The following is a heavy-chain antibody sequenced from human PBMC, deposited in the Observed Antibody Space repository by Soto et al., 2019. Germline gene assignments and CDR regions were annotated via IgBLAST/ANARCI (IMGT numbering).Heavy chain of an antibody. J-gene: IGHJ5*02. CDR3: ARMETFGSLNWFDP. CDR2: MNPGSGDT. V-gene: IGHV1-8*01. Sequence: ASVKVSLKASGYSFTNNDVSWVLQATGQGLEWMGWMNPGSGDTGYAQKFQGRVTMTRDISIATAYMELNNLRSDDTAIYYCARMETFGSLNWFDPWGQGTLVTVSS. D-gene: IGHD3-16*01. CDR1: GYSFTNND.